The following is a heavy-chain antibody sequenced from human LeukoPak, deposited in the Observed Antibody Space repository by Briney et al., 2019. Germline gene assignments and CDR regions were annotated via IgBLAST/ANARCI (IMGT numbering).Heavy chain of an antibody. V-gene: IGHV1-2*02. CDR2: INPNSGGT. J-gene: IGHJ4*02. CDR3: ARAGRDSSGYYSFDH. CDR1: GYTFTVYY. D-gene: IGHD3-22*01. Sequence: ASVKVSFKASGYTFTVYYMHWVRQAPGQGLEWMGWINPNSGGTNYAQKFQGRVTMTRDTSISTAYMELSRLRSDDTAVYYCARAGRDSSGYYSFDHWGQGTLVTVSS.